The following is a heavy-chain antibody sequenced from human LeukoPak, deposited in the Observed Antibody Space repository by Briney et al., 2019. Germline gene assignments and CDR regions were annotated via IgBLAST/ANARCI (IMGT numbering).Heavy chain of an antibody. V-gene: IGHV3-23*01. CDR1: GFTFSSYA. Sequence: PGGSLRLSCAASGFTFSSYAMSWVRQAPGKGLEWVSAISGSGGSTYYADSVKGRFTISRDNSKNTLYLQMNSLRAEDTAVYYCAKAPIAYYYDSSGYLIFDYWGQGTLVTVSS. CDR3: AKAPIAYYYDSSGYLIFDY. CDR2: ISGSGGST. J-gene: IGHJ4*02. D-gene: IGHD3-22*01.